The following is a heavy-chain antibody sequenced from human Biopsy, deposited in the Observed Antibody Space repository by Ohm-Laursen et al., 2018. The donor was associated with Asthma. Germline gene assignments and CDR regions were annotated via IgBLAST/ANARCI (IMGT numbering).Heavy chain of an antibody. Sequence: ASVKVSCKPSGYTFNSAGITWVRQAPGQGLEWMGWISVYNGNTKVAQKLQDRVTMTTDTSTSTAYMGLRSLRSDDTAVYFCARAVDYSHYYGIDVWGQGTTVTVS. CDR2: ISVYNGNT. CDR3: ARAVDYSHYYGIDV. D-gene: IGHD3-10*01. V-gene: IGHV1-18*01. CDR1: GYTFNSAG. J-gene: IGHJ6*02.